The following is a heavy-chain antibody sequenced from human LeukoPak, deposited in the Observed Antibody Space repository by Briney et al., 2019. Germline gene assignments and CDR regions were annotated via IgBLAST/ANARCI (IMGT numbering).Heavy chain of an antibody. V-gene: IGHV1-18*04. CDR1: GYTFTSYG. D-gene: IGHD2-2*01. J-gene: IGHJ6*04. CDR2: ISAYNGNK. Sequence: ASVKVSCKASGYTFTSYGISWVRQAPGQGLDWMGWISAYNGNKNYAQKLQGRVTMTTDTSTSTAYMELRSLRSDDTAVYYCARTLYCSSTSCLRGNYYYYGMDVWGKGTTVTVSS. CDR3: ARTLYCSSTSCLRGNYYYYGMDV.